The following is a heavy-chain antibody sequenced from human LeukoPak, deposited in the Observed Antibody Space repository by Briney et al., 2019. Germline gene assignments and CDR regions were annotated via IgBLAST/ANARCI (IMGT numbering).Heavy chain of an antibody. J-gene: IGHJ4*02. Sequence: PGGSLRLSCAASGFTFSSYSMNWVRHAPGQGLESVSSISSGSSYIYYADSVKCRFTISRDNAKDSLYLQMNSLRVEDTAVYYCARDVVGGWYKVGDYWGQGTLVTVSS. CDR3: ARDVVGGWYKVGDY. CDR1: GFTFSSYS. CDR2: ISSGSSYI. V-gene: IGHV3-21*01. D-gene: IGHD6-19*01.